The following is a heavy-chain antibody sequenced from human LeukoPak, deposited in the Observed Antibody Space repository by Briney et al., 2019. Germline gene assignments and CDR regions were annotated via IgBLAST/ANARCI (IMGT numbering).Heavy chain of an antibody. J-gene: IGHJ4*02. CDR2: MKSDGSST. CDR1: GFTFSSYW. Sequence: GSLRLSCSASGFTFSSYWMHWVRQAPGEGLMWVSRMKSDGSSTSYADSVKGRFTISRDNAKNTLYLQMNSLRAEDTAVYYCAVRQGGSYTGESDYWGQGTLVTVSS. CDR3: AVRQGGSYTGESDY. D-gene: IGHD3-10*01. V-gene: IGHV3-74*01.